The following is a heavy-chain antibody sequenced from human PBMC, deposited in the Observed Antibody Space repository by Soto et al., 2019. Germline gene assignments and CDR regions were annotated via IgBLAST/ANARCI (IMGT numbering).Heavy chain of an antibody. CDR1: GGSFSGYY. D-gene: IGHD3-10*01. Sequence: QVQLQQWGAGLLKPSETLSLTCAVYGGSFSGYYWSWIRQPPGKGLEWIGEINHSGSTNYNPSLKSRVTISVDTSKNQFSLKLSSVTAADTAVYYCARGRLGYYGSGSYYNWGQGTLVTVSS. CDR3: ARGRLGYYGSGSYYN. V-gene: IGHV4-34*01. J-gene: IGHJ4*02. CDR2: INHSGST.